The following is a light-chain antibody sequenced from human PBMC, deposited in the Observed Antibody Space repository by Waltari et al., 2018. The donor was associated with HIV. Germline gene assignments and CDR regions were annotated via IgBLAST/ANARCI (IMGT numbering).Light chain of an antibody. CDR3: TSYAGSNNVV. CDR1: SSDVGGYNY. Sequence: QSALTQPPSASGSLGQSVTISCTGTSSDVGGYNYVSWSQQHPGKTPKLMIYEVSKRPSGVPDRFSGSKSGNTASLTVSGLQADDEADYYCTSYAGSNNVVFGGGTKLTVL. V-gene: IGLV2-8*01. J-gene: IGLJ2*01. CDR2: EVS.